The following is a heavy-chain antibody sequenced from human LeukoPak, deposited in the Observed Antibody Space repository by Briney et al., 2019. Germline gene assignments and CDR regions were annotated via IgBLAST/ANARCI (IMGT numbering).Heavy chain of an antibody. CDR2: IIPIFGTA. J-gene: IGHJ4*02. CDR3: ARAGTSYYYDSSGYYYAPGY. V-gene: IGHV1-69*13. CDR1: GGTFSSYA. D-gene: IGHD3-22*01. Sequence: SVKVSCKASGGTFSSYAISWVRQAPGQGLEWMGGIIPIFGTANYAQKFQGRVTITADESTSTAYMELSSLRSEDTAVYYCARAGTSYYYDSSGYYYAPGYWGQGTLVTVSS.